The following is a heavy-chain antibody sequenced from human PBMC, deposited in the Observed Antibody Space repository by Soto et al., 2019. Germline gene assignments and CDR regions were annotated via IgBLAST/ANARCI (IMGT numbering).Heavy chain of an antibody. Sequence: GGSLRLSCAASGFSFSTFSMNWVRQAPGKGLEWVSSISSSSSYIYYADSVKGRFTISRDNAKNSLYLQMNSLRAEDTAVYYCARVWIEYSSSSFDYWGQGTLVTVSS. CDR3: ARVWIEYSSSSFDY. J-gene: IGHJ4*02. CDR2: ISSSSSYI. CDR1: GFSFSTFS. V-gene: IGHV3-21*01. D-gene: IGHD6-6*01.